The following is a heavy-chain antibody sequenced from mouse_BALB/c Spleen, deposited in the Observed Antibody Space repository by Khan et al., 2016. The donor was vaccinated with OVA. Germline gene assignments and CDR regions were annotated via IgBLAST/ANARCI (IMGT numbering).Heavy chain of an antibody. J-gene: IGHJ4*01. Sequence: VQLQQSGAELVKPGASVKLSCTASGFNIKDTYMHWVKQRPEQGLEWIGRIDPATGNTQYDPKFQGKATITADTSSNTAYLQLSSLTSEDTAVYYCALRGDIYDTYYGYAMDYWGQGTSVTVSS. CDR1: GFNIKDTY. CDR2: IDPATGNT. D-gene: IGHD2-3*01. V-gene: IGHV14-3*02. CDR3: ALRGDIYDTYYGYAMDY.